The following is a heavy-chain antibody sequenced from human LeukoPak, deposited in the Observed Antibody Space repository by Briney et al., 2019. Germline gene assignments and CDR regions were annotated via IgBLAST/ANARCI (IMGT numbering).Heavy chain of an antibody. CDR1: GFTFSSYA. Sequence: GGSLRLSYAASGFTFSSYAMSWVRQAPGKGLEWVSAISGSGGSTYYADSVKGRFTISRDNSKNTLYLQMNSLRAEDTAVYYCAKFWPLHYDSSGYPVWGQGTLVTVSS. D-gene: IGHD3-22*01. V-gene: IGHV3-23*01. CDR2: ISGSGGST. J-gene: IGHJ4*02. CDR3: AKFWPLHYDSSGYPV.